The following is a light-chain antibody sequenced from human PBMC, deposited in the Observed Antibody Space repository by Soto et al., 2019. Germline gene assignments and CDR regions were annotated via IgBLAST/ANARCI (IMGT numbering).Light chain of an antibody. J-gene: IGKJ1*01. V-gene: IGKV3-20*01. CDR3: QQYMSSVT. CDR1: QSVATTF. Sequence: EIVLTQSPGSLSLSPGQRATLSCRASQSVATTFFAWYQKKPGQAPRLLIYGASKMATGIPDRFSGSGSGTDFTPIISRLEPEDFAVYYCQQYMSSVTFGQGTKVEIK. CDR2: GAS.